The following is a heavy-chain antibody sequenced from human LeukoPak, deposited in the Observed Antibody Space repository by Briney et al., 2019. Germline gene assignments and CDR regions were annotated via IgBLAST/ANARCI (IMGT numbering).Heavy chain of an antibody. CDR1: GFTFSSYA. D-gene: IGHD3-22*01. V-gene: IGHV3-23*01. CDR3: AKAPGGGYHLYYFDY. J-gene: IGHJ4*02. Sequence: GGSLRLSCAASGFTFSSYAMSWVRQAPGKGLEWVSAISGSGASTYYADSMKGRFTISRDNSKNTLYLQMNSLRAEDTAVYYCAKAPGGGYHLYYFDYWGQGTLVTASS. CDR2: ISGSGAST.